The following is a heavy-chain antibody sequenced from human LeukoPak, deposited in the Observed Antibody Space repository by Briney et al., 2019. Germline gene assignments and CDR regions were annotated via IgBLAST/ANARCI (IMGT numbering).Heavy chain of an antibody. V-gene: IGHV3-30*02. CDR2: IRYDGSNK. CDR1: GFTFSSYG. D-gene: IGHD3-10*01. CDR3: AEDRNYYGSGSAFDY. J-gene: IGHJ4*02. Sequence: PGGSLRLSCAASGFTFSSYGMHWVRQAPGKGLEWVAFIRYDGSNKYYADSVKGRFTISRDNSKNTLYLQMNSLRAEDTAVYYCAEDRNYYGSGSAFDYWGQGTLVTVSS.